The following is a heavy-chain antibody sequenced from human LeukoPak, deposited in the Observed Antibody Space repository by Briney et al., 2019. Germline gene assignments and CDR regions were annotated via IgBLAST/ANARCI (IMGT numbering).Heavy chain of an antibody. D-gene: IGHD3-10*01. J-gene: IGHJ6*03. CDR2: INHSGST. Sequence: KPSETLSLTCAVYGGSFSGYYWSWIRQPPGKGLEWIGEINHSGSTNYNPSLKSRVTISVDTSKNQFSLKLSSVTAADTAVYYCARRAPTMVRGVTNYYYYYYMDVWGKGTTVTISS. CDR3: ARRAPTMVRGVTNYYYYYYMDV. CDR1: GGSFSGYY. V-gene: IGHV4-34*01.